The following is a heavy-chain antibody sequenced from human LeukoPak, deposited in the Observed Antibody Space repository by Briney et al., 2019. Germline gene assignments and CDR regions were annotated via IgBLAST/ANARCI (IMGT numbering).Heavy chain of an antibody. Sequence: GGSLRLSCAASGFTFSSYSMNWVRQAPGKGLEWVSSISSSSSYIYYADSVKGRFTISRDNAKNSLYLQMNSLRAEDTAVYYCARLQIAAAGAYYYYYYMDVWGKGTTVTVSS. D-gene: IGHD6-13*01. CDR1: GFTFSSYS. CDR2: ISSSSSYI. CDR3: ARLQIAAAGAYYYYYYMDV. J-gene: IGHJ6*03. V-gene: IGHV3-21*01.